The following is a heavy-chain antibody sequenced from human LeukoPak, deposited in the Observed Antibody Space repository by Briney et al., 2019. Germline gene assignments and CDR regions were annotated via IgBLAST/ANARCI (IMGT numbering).Heavy chain of an antibody. CDR3: AKDRGFGEFPDAFDI. J-gene: IGHJ3*02. V-gene: IGHV3-9*01. D-gene: IGHD3-10*01. CDR1: GFTVDDYA. Sequence: GGSLRLSCAASGFTVDDYAMHWVRQAPGKGLEWVSGISWSSGSIGYAYSVKGRFTISRDNAKNSLYLQMNSLRAEDTALYYCAKDRGFGEFPDAFDIWGQGTMVTVSS. CDR2: ISWSSGSI.